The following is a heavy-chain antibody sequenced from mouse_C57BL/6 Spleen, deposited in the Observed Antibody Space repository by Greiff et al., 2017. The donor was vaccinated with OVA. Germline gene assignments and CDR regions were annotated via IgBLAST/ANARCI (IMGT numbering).Heavy chain of an antibody. J-gene: IGHJ1*03. CDR3: ARRRGPAFFDV. CDR1: GFTFSDYG. Sequence: EVQLQESGGGLVKPGGSLKLSCAASGFTFSDYGMHWVRQAPEKGLEWVAYISSGSSTIYYADTVKGRFTISRDNAKNTLFLQMTSLRSEDTAMYYCARRRGPAFFDVWGTGTTVTVSS. V-gene: IGHV5-17*01. CDR2: ISSGSSTI.